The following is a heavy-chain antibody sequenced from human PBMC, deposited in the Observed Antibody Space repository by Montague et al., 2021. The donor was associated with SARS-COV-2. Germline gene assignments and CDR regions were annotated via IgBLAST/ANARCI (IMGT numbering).Heavy chain of an antibody. CDR1: GFTVSSNW. D-gene: IGHD3-10*02. CDR2: IYSDGST. Sequence: SLRLSCAASGFTVSSNWMTWVRQTPGKGLEWVSVIYSDGSTYYAXAVDGRFTITRDKSKNTLYLQMNSLRVEDTAVFYCAGVATIFVESLNGDAFDVWGQGTTVTVSS. CDR3: AGVATIFVESLNGDAFDV. J-gene: IGHJ3*01. V-gene: IGHV3-53*01.